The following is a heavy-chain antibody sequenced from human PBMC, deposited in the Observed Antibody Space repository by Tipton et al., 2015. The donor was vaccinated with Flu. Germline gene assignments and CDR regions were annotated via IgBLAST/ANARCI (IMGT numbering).Heavy chain of an antibody. D-gene: IGHD4-11*01. J-gene: IGHJ4*02. CDR3: ARDLPTYNNYGTTFDN. CDR2: IYYSGLS. V-gene: IGHV4-31*03. Sequence: LRLSCTVSGDSISSGGYYWTWIRQRPGKGLEWIGYIYYSGLSLYNPSLKSRLTISVDKSKNQFSLRLNSVTAADTAVYYCARDLPTYNNYGTTFDNWGQEILVTVST. CDR1: GDSISSGGYY.